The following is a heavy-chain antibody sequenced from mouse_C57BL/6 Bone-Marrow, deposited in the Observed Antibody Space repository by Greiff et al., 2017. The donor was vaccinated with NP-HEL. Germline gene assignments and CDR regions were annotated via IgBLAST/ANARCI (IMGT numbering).Heavy chain of an antibody. D-gene: IGHD2-2*01. CDR2: IDPEDGDT. CDR1: GFNIKDYY. J-gene: IGHJ3*01. V-gene: IGHV14-2*01. CDR3: ARSTVVTSWFAY. Sequence: VQLQQSGAELVKPGASVKLSCTASGFNIKDYYMHWVKQRTEQGLEWIGRIDPEDGDTKYAPKFQGKATITADTSSNTAYLQLSSLTSEDTAVYYCARSTVVTSWFAYWGQGTLVTVSA.